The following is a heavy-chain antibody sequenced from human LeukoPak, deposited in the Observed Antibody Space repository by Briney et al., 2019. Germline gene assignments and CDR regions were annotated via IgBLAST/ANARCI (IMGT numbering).Heavy chain of an antibody. CDR3: ARRGDAFDI. Sequence: PGGSLRLSCAASGFTFSSYNMNWVRQAPGKGPEWVSYISSSSSYIYYADSVKGRFTISRDNAKNSLYLQMNSLRAEDTAVYYCARRGDAFDIWGQGTMVTVSS. CDR2: ISSSSSYI. CDR1: GFTFSSYN. J-gene: IGHJ3*02. V-gene: IGHV3-21*01.